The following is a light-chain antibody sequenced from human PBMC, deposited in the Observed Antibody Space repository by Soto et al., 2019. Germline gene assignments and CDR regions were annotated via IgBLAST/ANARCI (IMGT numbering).Light chain of an antibody. Sequence: EIVLTQSQGTLCLSPGERGTLSCGASQSVSGSYLAWYQQKPGQAPGLLIYGASSRATGIPDRFSGIGSGTDFTLTISRMAPEYFAVYYCQQRSNRPTFGQGTRLEIK. CDR3: QQRSNRPT. V-gene: IGKV3D-20*02. CDR1: QSVSGSY. J-gene: IGKJ5*01. CDR2: GAS.